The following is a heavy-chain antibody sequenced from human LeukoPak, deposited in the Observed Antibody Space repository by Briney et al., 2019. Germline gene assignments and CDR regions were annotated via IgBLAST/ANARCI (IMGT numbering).Heavy chain of an antibody. J-gene: IGHJ5*02. V-gene: IGHV3-23*01. CDR1: GFTFSSYA. CDR2: ISGSGGST. D-gene: IGHD3-10*01. Sequence: GGSLRFSCAASGFTFSSYAMSWVRQAPGKGLEWVSAISGSGGSTYYADSVKGRFTISRDNSKNTLYLQMNSLRAEDTAVYYCAKVSITMVRGVINWFDPWSQGTLVTVSS. CDR3: AKVSITMVRGVINWFDP.